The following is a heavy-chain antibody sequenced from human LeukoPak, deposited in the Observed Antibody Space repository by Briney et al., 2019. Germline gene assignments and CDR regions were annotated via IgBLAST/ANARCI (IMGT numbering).Heavy chain of an antibody. CDR2: VFNSGTT. D-gene: IGHD2-15*01. CDR1: GGSISSIGYW. V-gene: IGHV4-39*07. Sequence: SETLSLTCTVSGGSISSIGYWWSWIRQPPGKGPEWIGSVFNSGTTDYNPSLRSRVAISVDTSKNQFSLKLTSVTAADTAVYYCARSAWSGYILVGIPPAHWFDPWGQGALVLVSS. CDR3: ARSAWSGYILVGIPPAHWFDP. J-gene: IGHJ5*02.